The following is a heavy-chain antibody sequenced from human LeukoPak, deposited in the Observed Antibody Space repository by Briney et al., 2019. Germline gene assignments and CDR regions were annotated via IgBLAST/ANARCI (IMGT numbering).Heavy chain of an antibody. CDR1: GGSMSSYY. D-gene: IGHD6-19*01. CDR3: ARHGSHSSGLWYNWFDP. CDR2: IYYSGST. Sequence: SETLYLTCTVSGGSMSSYYWSWIRQPPGKGLEWIGYIYYSGSTNYNPSLKSRVTISVDTSKNQFSLKLSSVTAADTAVYYCARHGSHSSGLWYNWFDPWGQGTLVTVSS. J-gene: IGHJ5*02. V-gene: IGHV4-59*08.